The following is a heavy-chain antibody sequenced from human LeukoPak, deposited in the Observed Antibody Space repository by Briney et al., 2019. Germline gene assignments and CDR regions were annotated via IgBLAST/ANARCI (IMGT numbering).Heavy chain of an antibody. D-gene: IGHD3-22*01. CDR2: INPNSGGT. CDR1: GYTFTGYY. Sequence: ASVKVSCKASGYTFTGYYMHWVRQAPGQGLEWMGWINPNSGGTNYAQKFQGRVTMTRDTSISTAYMELSRLRSDDTAVYYCARVGRYYYDSSGYYSYDDWGQGTLVTVSS. V-gene: IGHV1-2*02. CDR3: ARVGRYYYDSSGYYSYDD. J-gene: IGHJ4*02.